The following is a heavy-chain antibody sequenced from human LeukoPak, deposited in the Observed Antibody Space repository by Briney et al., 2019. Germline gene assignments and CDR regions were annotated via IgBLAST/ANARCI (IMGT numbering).Heavy chain of an antibody. CDR3: ARLYCSGGSCYEEGGNWFDP. J-gene: IGHJ5*02. CDR1: GGSISSYY. V-gene: IGHV4-59*01. D-gene: IGHD2-15*01. CDR2: IYCSGST. Sequence: SETLSLTCTVSGGSISSYYWSWIRQPPGKGLEWIGYIYCSGSTNYNPSLKSRVTISVDTSKNQFSLKLSSVTAADTAVYYCARLYCSGGSCYEEGGNWFDPWGQGTLVTVSS.